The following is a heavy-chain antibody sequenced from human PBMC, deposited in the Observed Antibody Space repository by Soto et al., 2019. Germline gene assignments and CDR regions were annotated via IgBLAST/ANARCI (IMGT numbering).Heavy chain of an antibody. CDR1: GGTFSSYA. Sequence: SVKVSCKASGGTFSSYAISWVRQAPGQGLEWMGGIIPIFGTANYAQKFQGRVTITADESTSTAYMELSSLRSEDTAVYYCARVITMVRGVIIPSNWFDPWGQGTLVTVSS. CDR2: IIPIFGTA. V-gene: IGHV1-69*13. J-gene: IGHJ5*02. D-gene: IGHD3-10*01. CDR3: ARVITMVRGVIIPSNWFDP.